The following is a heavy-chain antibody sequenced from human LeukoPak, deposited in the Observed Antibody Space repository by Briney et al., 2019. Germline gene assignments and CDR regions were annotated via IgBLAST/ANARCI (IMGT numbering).Heavy chain of an antibody. CDR2: INHSGST. J-gene: IGHJ3*02. V-gene: IGHV4-34*01. CDR3: ARGIYGDPDAFDI. Sequence: SETLSLTCAVYGGSFSGYYWSWIRQPPGKGLEWIGEINHSGSTNYNPSLKSRVTISVDTSMNQFSLKLSSVTAADTAVYYCARGIYGDPDAFDIWGQGTMVTVSS. CDR1: GGSFSGYY. D-gene: IGHD4-17*01.